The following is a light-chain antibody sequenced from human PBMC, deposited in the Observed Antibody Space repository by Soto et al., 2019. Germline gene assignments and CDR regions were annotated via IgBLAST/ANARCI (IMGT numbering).Light chain of an antibody. CDR3: QQYNSYPLT. J-gene: IGKJ4*01. CDR2: EAS. CDR1: QSIRSW. Sequence: DIQMTQSPSTLSASAGDRVTITCRASQSIRSWLAWYQQKPGKAPKLLIHEASSLESGVPSRFSGSGSETEFTITISSLQPDDVATYYCQQYNSYPLTFGGGTKVEIK. V-gene: IGKV1-5*03.